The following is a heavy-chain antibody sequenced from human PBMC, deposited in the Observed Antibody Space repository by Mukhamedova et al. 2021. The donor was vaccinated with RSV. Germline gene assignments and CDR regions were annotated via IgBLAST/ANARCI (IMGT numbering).Heavy chain of an antibody. CDR2: IYFSGNT. V-gene: IGHV4-31*11. CDR1: GASITSAGYF. CDR3: ARGSFD. Sequence: CAVSGASITSAGYFWNWIRLRPGTGLEWLGHIYFSGNTDYNPALRGRASMSVDTSKNQFSLKLTFVTAADTAVYYCARGSFD. J-gene: IGHJ3*01.